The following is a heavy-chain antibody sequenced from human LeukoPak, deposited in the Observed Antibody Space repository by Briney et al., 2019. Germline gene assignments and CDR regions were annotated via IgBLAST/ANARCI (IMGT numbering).Heavy chain of an antibody. CDR2: ISGSGGST. Sequence: PGGSLRLSCAASGFTFSSYAVSWVRQAPGKGLDWVSTISGSGGSTYYADSVKGRFTISRDNSKNTLYLQMNSLRAEDTAVYYCAKDMNPHNPDIVVVPAIDYWGQGTLVTVSS. CDR1: GFTFSSYA. V-gene: IGHV3-23*01. CDR3: AKDMNPHNPDIVVVPAIDY. D-gene: IGHD2-2*01. J-gene: IGHJ4*02.